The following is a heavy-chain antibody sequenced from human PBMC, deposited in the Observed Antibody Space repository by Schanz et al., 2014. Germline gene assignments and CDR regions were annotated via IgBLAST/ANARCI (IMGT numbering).Heavy chain of an antibody. CDR2: IWYDGSNK. D-gene: IGHD2-2*01. CDR1: GFTFSSYS. Sequence: QVQLVESGGGVVQPGKSLRLSCAASGFTFSSYSMHWVRQAPGKGLEWVAVIWYDGSNKYYADSVKGRFTISRDNAKNSLFLQMNSLRAEDTAVYYRARAGYDADNWFDPWGQGTLVTVSS. J-gene: IGHJ5*02. V-gene: IGHV3-33*08. CDR3: ARAGYDADNWFDP.